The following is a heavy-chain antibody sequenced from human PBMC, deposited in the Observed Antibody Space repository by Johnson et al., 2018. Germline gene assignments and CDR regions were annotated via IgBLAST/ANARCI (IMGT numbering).Heavy chain of an antibody. CDR1: GGTFSSYA. V-gene: IGHV1-69*12. D-gene: IGHD3-22*01. CDR2: IIPIFGTT. CDR3: GRDTYDYDSSGDYIGCDAFDI. J-gene: IGHJ3*02. Sequence: QVQLVQSGAEVKKPGSSVKVSCKASGGTFSSYAISWVRQAPGQGLEWMGGIIPIFGTTHYAQKFQGRVPITAAESTSTAYMELSTLRSEDTAVYYCGRDTYDYDSSGDYIGCDAFDIWGQGTMVTVSS.